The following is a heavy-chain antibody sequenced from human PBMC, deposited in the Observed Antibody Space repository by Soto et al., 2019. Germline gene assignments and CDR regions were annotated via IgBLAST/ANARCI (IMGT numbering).Heavy chain of an antibody. CDR3: ARGRGYSYGSVGYYYGMDV. Sequence: ASVKVSCKASGYTFTGYYMHWVRQAPGQGLEWMEWINPNSGGTNYAQKFQGRVTMTRDTSISTAYMELSRLRSDDTAVYYCARGRGYSYGSVGYYYGMDVWGQGTTVTVSS. J-gene: IGHJ6*02. V-gene: IGHV1-2*02. D-gene: IGHD5-18*01. CDR1: GYTFTGYY. CDR2: INPNSGGT.